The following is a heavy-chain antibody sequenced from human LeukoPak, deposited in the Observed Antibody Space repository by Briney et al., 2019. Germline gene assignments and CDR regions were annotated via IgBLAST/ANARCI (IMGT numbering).Heavy chain of an antibody. CDR1: GYTFTGYY. J-gene: IGHJ4*02. Sequence: ASVKVSCKASGYTFTGYYMHWVRQAPGQGLEWMGIINPSGGSTSYAQKFQGRVTMTRDTSTSTVYMELSRLRSEDTAVYYCGRLSGSYFGDDYWGQGTLVTVSS. CDR3: GRLSGSYFGDDY. CDR2: INPSGGST. D-gene: IGHD1-26*01. V-gene: IGHV1-46*03.